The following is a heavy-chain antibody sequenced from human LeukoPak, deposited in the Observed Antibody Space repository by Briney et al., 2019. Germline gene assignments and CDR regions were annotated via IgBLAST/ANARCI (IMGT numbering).Heavy chain of an antibody. D-gene: IGHD5-18*01. V-gene: IGHV3-73*01. J-gene: IGHJ4*02. Sequence: PGGSLRLSCAASGFTFSGPAMHWVRQASEKGLEWVGRIRSKANSYATVYAASVKGRFTISRDDSKNAAYLQMNSLKTEDTAVYYCAGRRGYSYRIDYWGQGTLVTVSS. CDR3: AGRRGYSYRIDY. CDR2: IRSKANSYAT. CDR1: GFTFSGPA.